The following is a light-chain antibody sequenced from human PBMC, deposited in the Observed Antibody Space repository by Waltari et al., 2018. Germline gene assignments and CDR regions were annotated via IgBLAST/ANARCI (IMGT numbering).Light chain of an antibody. V-gene: IGLV1-40*01. CDR1: GSNTGAGYD. CDR3: QSYDTTLSVV. Sequence: QSVLTQPPSVSGAPGQRVTISCPGSGSNTGAGYDVHWYRQLPGKAPTLLIYGVNTRPPGVSDRFSGSQFDTSASLAIAGLQADDEADYYCQSYDTTLSVVFGGGTKLTVL. J-gene: IGLJ2*01. CDR2: GVN.